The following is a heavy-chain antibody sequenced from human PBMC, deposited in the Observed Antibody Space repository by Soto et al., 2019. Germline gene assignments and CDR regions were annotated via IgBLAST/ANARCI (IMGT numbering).Heavy chain of an antibody. J-gene: IGHJ2*01. CDR1: GGTFSSYS. Sequence: GASVKVSCKASGGTFSSYSISWVRQAPGQGLEWVGGIIPIFGTANYAQKFQGRVTITADESTSTAYMELSSLRSEDTAVYYCARDRGEMATIVSDWYFDLWGRGTLVTVSS. V-gene: IGHV1-69*13. CDR2: IIPIFGTA. CDR3: ARDRGEMATIVSDWYFDL. D-gene: IGHD5-12*01.